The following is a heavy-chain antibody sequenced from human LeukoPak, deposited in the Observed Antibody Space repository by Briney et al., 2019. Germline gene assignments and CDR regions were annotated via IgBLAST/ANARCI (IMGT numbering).Heavy chain of an antibody. V-gene: IGHV3-15*01. Sequence: GGSLRLSCEAPGVTFSNFWLSWVRQAPGKGLEWVGRIHTKTDGGTIDYAAPVKGRFTISRDDSKNTLYLHMNSLKIEDTGMYYCTKRGTIWGHGTLVTVSS. CDR2: IHTKTDGGTI. D-gene: IGHD5-24*01. J-gene: IGHJ1*01. CDR3: TKRGTI. CDR1: GVTFSNFW.